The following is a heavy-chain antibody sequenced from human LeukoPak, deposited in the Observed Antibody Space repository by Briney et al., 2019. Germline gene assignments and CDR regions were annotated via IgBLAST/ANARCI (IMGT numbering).Heavy chain of an antibody. CDR1: GYTFNSYY. V-gene: IGHV1-46*02. J-gene: IGHJ4*02. Sequence: ASVKVSCKASGYTFNSYYMHWVRQAPGQGLEWMGIINPSGGSTSYAQKFQGRVTMTRDTSTSTVYMELSSLRSEDTAMYYCAREGEIGYDLSDYWGQGTLVTVSS. CDR3: AREGEIGYDLSDY. D-gene: IGHD5-12*01. CDR2: INPSGGST.